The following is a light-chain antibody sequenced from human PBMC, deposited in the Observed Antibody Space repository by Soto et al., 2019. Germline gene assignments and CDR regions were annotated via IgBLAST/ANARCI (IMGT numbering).Light chain of an antibody. V-gene: IGLV2-23*01. CDR2: EGN. Sequence: QSALTQPASVSGSPGQSITISCTGSVSDVGNFGPVSWYQQHPGQVPKLIIYEGNRRPSGVSSRFSGSKSGNTASLTISGLRDEEEADYSCCSYVGARTYVFGTGTKVTVL. CDR3: CSYVGARTYV. J-gene: IGLJ1*01. CDR1: VSDVGNFGP.